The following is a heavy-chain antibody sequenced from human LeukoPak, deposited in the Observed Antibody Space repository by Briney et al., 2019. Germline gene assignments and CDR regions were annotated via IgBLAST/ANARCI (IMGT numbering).Heavy chain of an antibody. V-gene: IGHV3-30*18. Sequence: QLGGSLRLSCAASGFTFSSYSMNWVRQAPGKGLEWVAVISYDGSNKYYADSAKGRFTISRDNSKNTLYLQMNSLRAEDTAVYYCAKSFITMVRGATPGDAFDIWGQGTMVTVSS. CDR1: GFTFSSYS. CDR3: AKSFITMVRGATPGDAFDI. CDR2: ISYDGSNK. D-gene: IGHD3-10*01. J-gene: IGHJ3*02.